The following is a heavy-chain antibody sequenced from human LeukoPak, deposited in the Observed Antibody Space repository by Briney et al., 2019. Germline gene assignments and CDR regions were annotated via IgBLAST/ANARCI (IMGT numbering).Heavy chain of an antibody. V-gene: IGHV3-30*04. CDR3: AREAGHEIFGVVVTVNGLDV. J-gene: IGHJ6*02. D-gene: IGHD3-3*01. CDR1: NFSLGSHA. CDR2: ISYDGSKK. Sequence: QTGGSLRLSCVASNFSLGSHAVHWVRQAPGKGLEWVSLISYDGSKKVYADSVKGRFNLSRDNSKNTVYLEMDRLTIEDTAIYYCAREAGHEIFGVVVTVNGLDVWGQGTTVSVSS.